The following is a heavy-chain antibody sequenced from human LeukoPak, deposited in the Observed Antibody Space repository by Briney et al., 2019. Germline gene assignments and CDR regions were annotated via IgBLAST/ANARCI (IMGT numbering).Heavy chain of an antibody. V-gene: IGHV3-23*01. D-gene: IGHD4-17*01. Sequence: GGSLRLSCAASGFTFSSYAVSWVRQAPGKGLEWVSAISGSGGSTYYADSVKGRFTISRDNSKNTLYLQMNSLRAEDTAVYYCAKGEYGDYGSWFDPWGQGTLVTVSS. CDR2: ISGSGGST. CDR3: AKGEYGDYGSWFDP. J-gene: IGHJ5*02. CDR1: GFTFSSYA.